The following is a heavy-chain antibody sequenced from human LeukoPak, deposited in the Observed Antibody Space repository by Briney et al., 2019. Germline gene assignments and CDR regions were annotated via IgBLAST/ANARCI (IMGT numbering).Heavy chain of an antibody. CDR1: GFTFSSYS. CDR2: ISSSSSYK. D-gene: IGHD4-17*01. J-gene: IGHJ4*02. Sequence: GGSLRLSCAASGFTFSSYSMNWVRQAPGKGLEWVSSISSSSSYKYYADSVKGRFTISRDNAKNSLYLQMNSLRAEDTAVYYCAREDTVTTSPFFDYWGQGTLVTVSS. V-gene: IGHV3-21*01. CDR3: AREDTVTTSPFFDY.